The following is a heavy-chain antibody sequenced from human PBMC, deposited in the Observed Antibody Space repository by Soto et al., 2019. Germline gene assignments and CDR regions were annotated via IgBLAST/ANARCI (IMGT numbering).Heavy chain of an antibody. Sequence: QVQLVESGGGVVQPGRSLRLSCAASGFTFSSYGMHWVRQAPGKGLEWVAVISYDGSNKYYADSVKGRFTISRDNSKNTLYLQMKSLRAEDPAVYYCAKEGSIAARRVYGMDVWGQGTTVTVSS. D-gene: IGHD6-6*01. CDR2: ISYDGSNK. J-gene: IGHJ6*02. CDR1: GFTFSSYG. CDR3: AKEGSIAARRVYGMDV. V-gene: IGHV3-30*18.